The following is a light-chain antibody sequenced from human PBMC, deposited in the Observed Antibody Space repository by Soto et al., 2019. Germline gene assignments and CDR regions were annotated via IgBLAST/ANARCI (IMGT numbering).Light chain of an antibody. Sequence: QSVLTQPPSASGSFGQSVTISCTGTSSDVGGYNYVSWYRQHPGKAPKLMIYEVSERPSGVPDRFSGSKSGNTASLTVSGLQADDEADYYCSSYSGTNYHYVFGTGTKVT. CDR1: SSDVGGYNY. V-gene: IGLV2-8*01. CDR3: SSYSGTNYHYV. J-gene: IGLJ1*01. CDR2: EVS.